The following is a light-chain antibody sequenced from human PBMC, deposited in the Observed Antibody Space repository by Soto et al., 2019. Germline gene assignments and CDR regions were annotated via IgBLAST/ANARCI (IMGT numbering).Light chain of an antibody. CDR1: QSVSSN. J-gene: IGKJ1*01. CDR2: GAS. CDR3: QQYNNWPRT. Sequence: EIVMTQSPATLSVSLGDRATISCRASQSVSSNLTWYQQKPGQAPRLLIYGASSMATGIPARFSGSGSGTEFTLTISSLQSEDFAVYYCQQYNNWPRTFGQGTKVDIK. V-gene: IGKV3-15*01.